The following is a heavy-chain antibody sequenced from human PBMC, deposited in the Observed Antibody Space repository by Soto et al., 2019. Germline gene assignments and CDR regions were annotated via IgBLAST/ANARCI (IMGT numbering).Heavy chain of an antibody. CDR2: ISGSGGST. V-gene: IGHV3-23*01. D-gene: IGHD3-3*01. CDR3: AKDGPVGGFLEWLPQKSNYYGMDV. Sequence: GGSLRLSCAASGFTFSSYAMSCVRQAPGKGLEWVSAISGSGGSTYYADSVKGRFTISRDNSKNTLYLQMNSLRAEDTAVYYCAKDGPVGGFLEWLPQKSNYYGMDVWGQGTTVTVSS. CDR1: GFTFSSYA. J-gene: IGHJ6*02.